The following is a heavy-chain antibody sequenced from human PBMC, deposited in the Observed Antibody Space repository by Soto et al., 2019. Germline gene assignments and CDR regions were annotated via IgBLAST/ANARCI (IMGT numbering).Heavy chain of an antibody. CDR2: ISYDGSNK. Sequence: GGSLRLSCAASGFTFSSHAMHWVRQAPGKELEWVAVISYDGSNKYYADSVKGRFTISRDNSKNTLYLQMNSLRAEDTALYYCARDSVAVAGTTGCMDVWCQGTTVTVSS. CDR3: ARDSVAVAGTTGCMDV. D-gene: IGHD6-19*01. V-gene: IGHV3-30-3*01. CDR1: GFTFSSHA. J-gene: IGHJ6*02.